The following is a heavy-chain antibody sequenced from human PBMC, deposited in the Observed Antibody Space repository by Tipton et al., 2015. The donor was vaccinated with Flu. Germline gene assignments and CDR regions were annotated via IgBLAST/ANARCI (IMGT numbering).Heavy chain of an antibody. CDR1: GDSVSSTSVA. Sequence: GLVKPSQTLSLTCGISGDSVSSTSVAWNWIRQSPSGGLEWLGRTYYRSKWYNGYAVSVKSRIVINLDTSKNLFSLQLNSVTPEDTAVYYCARGRYSGFDCWGQGTLVTVSS. J-gene: IGHJ4*02. CDR2: TYYRSKWYN. V-gene: IGHV6-1*01. D-gene: IGHD5-12*01. CDR3: ARGRYSGFDC.